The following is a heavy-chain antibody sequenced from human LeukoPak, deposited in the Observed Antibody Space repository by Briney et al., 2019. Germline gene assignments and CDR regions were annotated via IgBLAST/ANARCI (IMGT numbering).Heavy chain of an antibody. V-gene: IGHV1-18*01. J-gene: IGHJ4*02. CDR3: ARDRLPRGTTVTAY. CDR2: ISAYNGNT. CDR1: GYTFTSYG. Sequence: ASVKVSCKASGYTFTSYGISWVRQAPGQGLEWMGWISAYNGNTNYAQKLQGRVTMTTDTSTSTAYMELRSLRSDDTAVYYCARDRLPRGTTVTAYWGQGTLVTVSS. D-gene: IGHD4-11*01.